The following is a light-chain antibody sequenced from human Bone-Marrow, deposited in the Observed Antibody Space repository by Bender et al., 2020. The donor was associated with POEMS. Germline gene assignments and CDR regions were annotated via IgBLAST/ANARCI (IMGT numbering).Light chain of an antibody. J-gene: IGLJ3*02. V-gene: IGLV2-14*03. CDR3: AAWEDSLNGWV. Sequence: QSALTQPASVSGSPGQSITISCAGTSNDVGAYNYVSWYQQHPGKAPQLMIYDVTNRPSGVSNRFSGSKSGKTASLTISGLQAEDEADYYCAAWEDSLNGWVFGGGTKLTVL. CDR1: SNDVGAYNY. CDR2: DVT.